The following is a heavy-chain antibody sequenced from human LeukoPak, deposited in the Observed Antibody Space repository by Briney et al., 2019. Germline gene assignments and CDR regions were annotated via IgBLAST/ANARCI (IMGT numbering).Heavy chain of an antibody. CDR3: AKGVTNGVCCDYFDY. Sequence: GGSLRLSCAASGFTFSSYGMHWVRQAPGKGLEWVAVIWYGGSNKYYADSVKGRFTISRDNSKNTLYLQMNSLRAEDTAVYYCAKGVTNGVCCDYFDYWGQGTLVTVSS. V-gene: IGHV3-30*02. D-gene: IGHD2-8*01. CDR2: IWYGGSNK. CDR1: GFTFSSYG. J-gene: IGHJ4*02.